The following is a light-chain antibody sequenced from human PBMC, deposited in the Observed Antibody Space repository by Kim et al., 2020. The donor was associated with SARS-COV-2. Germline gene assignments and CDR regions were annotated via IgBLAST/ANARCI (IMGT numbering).Light chain of an antibody. V-gene: IGKV1-6*01. J-gene: IGKJ1*01. CDR3: LQDYDFPWT. CDR1: QGIGRD. CDR2: LTS. Sequence: ASVGDTVTIAGRASQGIGRDLALYQQKPGTAPTLLIFLTSKLHTGVPSRFSGSSSGADFTLTITSLQPEDFATYYCLQDYDFPWTFGQGTKVDIK.